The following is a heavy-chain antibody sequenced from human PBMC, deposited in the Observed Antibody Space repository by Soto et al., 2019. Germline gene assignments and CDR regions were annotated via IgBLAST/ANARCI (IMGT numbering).Heavy chain of an antibody. Sequence: PXETLSLSFAASGFIFRRYSMNGVRPAPGKGLEWISYISSSSMTIYYADSVKDRFIISRDNAKNSLYLQMNSLRDEDTAVYYCARDGNYYDSSGFWPWGQGTMVTVSS. CDR2: ISSSSMTI. V-gene: IGHV3-48*02. CDR3: ARDGNYYDSSGFWP. CDR1: GFIFRRYS. D-gene: IGHD3-22*01. J-gene: IGHJ3*01.